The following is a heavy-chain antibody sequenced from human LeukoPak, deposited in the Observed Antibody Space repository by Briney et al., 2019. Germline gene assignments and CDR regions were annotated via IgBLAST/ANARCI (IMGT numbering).Heavy chain of an antibody. D-gene: IGHD2-21*02. CDR1: GYTFTSYY. J-gene: IGHJ4*02. Sequence: ASVKVSCKASGYTFTSYYMHWVRQAPGQGLEWMGIINPSGGSTSYAQKFQGRVTMTRDTSTSTVYMGLSSLRSEDTAVYYCARDSHIVVVTADYYFDYWGQGTLVTVSS. CDR3: ARDSHIVVVTADYYFDY. V-gene: IGHV1-46*01. CDR2: INPSGGST.